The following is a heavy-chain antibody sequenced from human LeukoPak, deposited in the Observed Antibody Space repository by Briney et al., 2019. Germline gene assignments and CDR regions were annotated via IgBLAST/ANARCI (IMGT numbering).Heavy chain of an antibody. CDR2: INPNRGDT. CDR3: APTHGNGWYYFDY. Sequence: ASVKVSCKASGYTFTGCYIHWVRQAPGQGLEWMGWINPNRGDTNYAQKFQGRVTMTRDTSITTAYMELSRLRSDDTAVYYCAPTHGNGWYYFDYWGQGTLVTVSS. V-gene: IGHV1-2*02. D-gene: IGHD6-19*01. J-gene: IGHJ4*02. CDR1: GYTFTGCY.